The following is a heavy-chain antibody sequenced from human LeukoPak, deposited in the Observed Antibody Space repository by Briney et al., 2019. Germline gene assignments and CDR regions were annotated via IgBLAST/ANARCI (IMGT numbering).Heavy chain of an antibody. D-gene: IGHD2-15*01. CDR2: IYYSGNA. CDR3: ARGSEVGMDV. V-gene: IGHV4-59*01. CDR1: GGSIGSYY. Sequence: SETLSLTYTVSGGSIGSYYWTWIRQPPGKGLEWIGYIYYSGNAYYNPSLKSRVTMSVDTSKNQFSLKLSSLTAADTAVYYCARGSEVGMDVWGQGTTVTVSS. J-gene: IGHJ6*02.